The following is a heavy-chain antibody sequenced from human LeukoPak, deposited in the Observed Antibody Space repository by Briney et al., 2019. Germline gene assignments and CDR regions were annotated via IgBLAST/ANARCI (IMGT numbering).Heavy chain of an antibody. CDR2: IYYSGST. D-gene: IGHD6-13*01. CDR3: ARRYGSSGRGNFDL. Sequence: SQTLSLTCTVSGGSISRYYWSWIRQPPGNQLEWIGDIYYSGSTNYIPSIKRRLSISVDTSRNQLSLKLSTVAAAETAVYYCARRYGSSGRGNFDLWGRGTLVTVSS. J-gene: IGHJ2*01. CDR1: GGSISRYY. V-gene: IGHV4-59*01.